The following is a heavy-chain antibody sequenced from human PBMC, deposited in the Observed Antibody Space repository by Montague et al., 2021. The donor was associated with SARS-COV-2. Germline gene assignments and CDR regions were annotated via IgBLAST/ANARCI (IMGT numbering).Heavy chain of an antibody. D-gene: IGHD3-16*02. V-gene: IGHV4-39*01. CDR1: GDSIRSSGYY. J-gene: IGHJ5*02. CDR2: VYYSGST. Sequence: SETLSLTCSVSGDSIRSSGYYWGWIRQPPGKCLEWIGTVYYSGSTNYNPSLKSRVTMPVDTSKNQFSLELRSVTAADTAVYYCARFGFVELWLNLGWFDPGGQGTLVTVSS. CDR3: ARFGFVELWLNLGWFDP.